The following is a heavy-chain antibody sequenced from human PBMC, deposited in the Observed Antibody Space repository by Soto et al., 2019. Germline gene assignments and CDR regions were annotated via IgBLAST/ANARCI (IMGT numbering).Heavy chain of an antibody. D-gene: IGHD5-18*01. CDR3: ASRDTAMVSHAFDI. CDR2: INHSGST. J-gene: IGHJ3*02. V-gene: IGHV4-34*01. CDR1: GGSFSGYY. Sequence: QVQLQQWGAGLLKPSETLSLTCAVYGGSFSGYYWSWIRQPPGKGLEWIGEINHSGSTNYNPSLKSRVTISVDTSKNQFSLKLSSVTAADTAVYYCASRDTAMVSHAFDIWGQGTMVTVSS.